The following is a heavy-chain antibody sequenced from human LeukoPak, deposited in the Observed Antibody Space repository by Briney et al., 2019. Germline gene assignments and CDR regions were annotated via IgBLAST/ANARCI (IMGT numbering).Heavy chain of an antibody. Sequence: PSQTLSLTCAVSGGSISSGGYSWSWIRQPPGKGLEWIGYIYHSGSTYYNPSLKSRVTISVDRSKNQFSLKLSSVTAADTAVYYCARESSYYDSSGYYGWFDPWGQGTLVTVSS. CDR3: ARESSYYDSSGYYGWFDP. D-gene: IGHD3-22*01. J-gene: IGHJ5*02. CDR1: GGSISSGGYS. V-gene: IGHV4-30-2*01. CDR2: IYHSGST.